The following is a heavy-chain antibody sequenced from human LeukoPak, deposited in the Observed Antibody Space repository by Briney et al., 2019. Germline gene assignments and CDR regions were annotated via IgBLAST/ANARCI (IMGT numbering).Heavy chain of an antibody. CDR1: GYSFTSYW. V-gene: IGHV5-51*03. CDR2: IYPDDSDT. CDR3: ARGYSSSWYYFQQ. Sequence: GESLKISCKGSGYSFTSYWTGWGRHMPGERLEWRGLIYPDDSDTRYSPSFQGQVPISADKSINTAYVQWSSLKASDTAMYYCARGYSSSWYYFQQGGQGTLLILSS. J-gene: IGHJ1*01. D-gene: IGHD6-13*01.